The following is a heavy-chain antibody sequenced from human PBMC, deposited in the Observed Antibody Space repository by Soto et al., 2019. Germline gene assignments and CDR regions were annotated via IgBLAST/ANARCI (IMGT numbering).Heavy chain of an antibody. Sequence: QVQLVQSGAEVKKPGSSVKVSCKASGGTFSSYTISWVRQAPGQGLEWMGRIIPILGIANYSQKFQGRVTITADKSTSTAYMELSSLRSEDTAVFYCAGKSYNSDVRWRQGTLVTVSS. CDR1: GGTFSSYT. CDR3: AGKSYNSDVR. CDR2: IIPILGIA. V-gene: IGHV1-69*02. J-gene: IGHJ4*02. D-gene: IGHD5-12*01.